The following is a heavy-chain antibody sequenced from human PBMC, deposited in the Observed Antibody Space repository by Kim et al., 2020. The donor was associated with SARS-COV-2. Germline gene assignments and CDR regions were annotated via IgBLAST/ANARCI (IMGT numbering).Heavy chain of an antibody. Sequence: TYYNPSLKSRVTISVDTSKNQFSLKLSSVTAADTAVYYCAREPESGGVDIWGQGTMVTVSS. CDR2: T. V-gene: IGHV4-31*02. CDR3: AREPESGGVDI. J-gene: IGHJ3*02. D-gene: IGHD2-15*01.